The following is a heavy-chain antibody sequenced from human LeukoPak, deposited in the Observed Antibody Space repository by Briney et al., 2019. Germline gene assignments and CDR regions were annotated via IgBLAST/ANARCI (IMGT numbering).Heavy chain of an antibody. V-gene: IGHV3-23*01. CDR3: AKNAGAAAGSDNNWFDP. D-gene: IGHD6-13*01. CDR1: GFSFSAYA. CDR2: ISGSGQTT. J-gene: IGHJ5*02. Sequence: GRSLRLSCAASGFSFSAYAMSWVRQAPGNGLEWVSAISGSGQTTYYVDSVKGRFAISRDNSKNTLYLQMNSLRADDTAVYYCAKNAGAAAGSDNNWFDPWGQGALVTVSS.